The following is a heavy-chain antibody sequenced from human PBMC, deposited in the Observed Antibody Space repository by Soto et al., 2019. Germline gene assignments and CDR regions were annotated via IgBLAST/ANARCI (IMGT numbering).Heavy chain of an antibody. CDR1: GGTFSSYA. D-gene: IGHD3-22*01. CDR3: ASSGTGYYDSSGYRELAY. V-gene: IGHV1-69*13. Sequence: SVKVSCKASGGTFSSYAISWVRQAPGQGLEWMGGIIPIFGTANYAQKFQGRVTITADGSTSTAYMELSSLRSGDTAVYYCASSGTGYYDSSGYRELAYWGQGTLVTVSS. J-gene: IGHJ4*02. CDR2: IIPIFGTA.